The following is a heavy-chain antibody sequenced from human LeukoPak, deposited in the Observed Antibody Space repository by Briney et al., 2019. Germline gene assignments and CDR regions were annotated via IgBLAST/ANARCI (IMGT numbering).Heavy chain of an antibody. D-gene: IGHD6-13*01. Sequence: ASVKVSCKVSGYTLTELSMHWVRQAPGKGLEWMGGFDPEDGETIYAQKFQGRVTMTEDTSTDTAYMELSSLRSEDTAVYYCATDPRIAAAVGMDVWGQGTTVTVSS. CDR1: GYTLTELS. V-gene: IGHV1-24*01. CDR2: FDPEDGET. J-gene: IGHJ6*02. CDR3: ATDPRIAAAVGMDV.